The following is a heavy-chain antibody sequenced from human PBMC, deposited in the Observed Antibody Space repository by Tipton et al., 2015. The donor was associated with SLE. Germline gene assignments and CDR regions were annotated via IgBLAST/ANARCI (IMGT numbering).Heavy chain of an antibody. Sequence: QLVQPGPEVKKPGSSVKVSCKASGGTFTSYALSWVRQAPGQGLEWMGGIIPIFGTANYAQKFQGRVTITADESTSTAYMELSSLRSEDTAVYYCARRSGTWGDYYYYGMDVWGQGTTVTVSS. V-gene: IGHV1-69*01. CDR1: GGTFTSYA. CDR3: ARRSGTWGDYYYYGMDV. CDR2: IIPIFGTA. D-gene: IGHD1-26*01. J-gene: IGHJ6*02.